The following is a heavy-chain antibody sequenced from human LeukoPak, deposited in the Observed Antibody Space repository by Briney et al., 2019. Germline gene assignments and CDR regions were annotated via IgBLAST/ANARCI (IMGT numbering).Heavy chain of an antibody. CDR1: GFTFSDYY. J-gene: IGHJ4*02. CDR2: ISPSGDVI. Sequence: GGSLRLSCAASGFTFSDYYISWIRQAPGKGLEWVSDISPSGDVISYADSVKGRFIISRDYAKESLHLQMNSLRVEDSAVYYCAREAVAGTFDYWGQGTQVTVSS. V-gene: IGHV3-11*01. D-gene: IGHD6-19*01. CDR3: AREAVAGTFDY.